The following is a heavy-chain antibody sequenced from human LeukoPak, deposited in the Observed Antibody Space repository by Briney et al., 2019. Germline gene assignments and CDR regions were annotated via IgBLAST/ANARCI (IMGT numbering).Heavy chain of an antibody. CDR2: ISGSGGST. J-gene: IGHJ4*02. CDR1: GFTFSSYG. Sequence: GGSLRLSCAASGFTFSSYGMSWVRQAPGKGLEWVSAISGSGGSTYYADTVKGRFTISRDNSKNTLYLQMNSLRAEDTAVYYCARHLSGVTGYTYGRGIDYWGQGTLVTVSS. V-gene: IGHV3-23*01. CDR3: ARHLSGVTGYTYGRGIDY. D-gene: IGHD5-18*01.